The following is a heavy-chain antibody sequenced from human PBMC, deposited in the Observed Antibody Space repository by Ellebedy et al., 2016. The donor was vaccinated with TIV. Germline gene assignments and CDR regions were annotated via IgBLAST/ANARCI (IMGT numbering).Heavy chain of an antibody. D-gene: IGHD2-2*03. CDR2: ISWNSASV. V-gene: IGHV3-9*01. J-gene: IGHJ5*02. CDR1: GFTFGDFA. CDR3: AKDIGYCSSTTCPFHS. Sequence: SLKISXTTSGFTFGDFAMHWVRQVPGKGLEWVSGISWNSASVDYADSVKGRFTISRDNAKNSLYLRMNSLRVEDTAFYYCAKDIGYCSSTTCPFHSWGQGTLVTASS.